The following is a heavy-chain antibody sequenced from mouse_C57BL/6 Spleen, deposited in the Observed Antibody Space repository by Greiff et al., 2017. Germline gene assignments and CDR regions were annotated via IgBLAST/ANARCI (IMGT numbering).Heavy chain of an antibody. CDR3: GLDYAMDY. Sequence: EVMLVESGGGLVQPGESLKLSCESNEYEFPSHDMSWVRKTPEKRLELVAAINSDGGSTYYPDTIERRFILSRDNTKKTLYLQMSSLRSEGIYNDYDGLDYAMDYWGQGTSVTVSS. J-gene: IGHJ4*01. V-gene: IGHV5-2*01. D-gene: IGHD2-4*01. CDR1: EYEFPSHD. CDR2: INSDGGST.